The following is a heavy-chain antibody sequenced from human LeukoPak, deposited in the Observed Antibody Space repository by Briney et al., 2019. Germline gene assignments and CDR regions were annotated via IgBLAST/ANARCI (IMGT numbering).Heavy chain of an antibody. Sequence: GGSLRLSCAASGFTVSSNYMSWVRQAPGKGLEWVSVIYSGGSTYYADSVKGRFTISRDNSKNTLYLQMNSLRAEDTAVYYCARYVPVRTGPTRASFDYWGQGTLVTVSS. CDR2: IYSGGST. CDR3: ARYVPVRTGPTRASFDY. D-gene: IGHD1-1*01. V-gene: IGHV3-66*01. J-gene: IGHJ4*02. CDR1: GFTVSSNY.